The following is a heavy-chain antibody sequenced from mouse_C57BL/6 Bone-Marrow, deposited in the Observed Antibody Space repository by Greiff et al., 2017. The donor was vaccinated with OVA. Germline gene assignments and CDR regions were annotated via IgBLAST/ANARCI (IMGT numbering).Heavy chain of an antibody. J-gene: IGHJ3*01. Sequence: QVQLQQPGPELVKPGASVKLSCKASGYTFTSYWMQWVKQRPGQGLEWIGEIDPSDSYTNYNQKFKGKATLTVDTSSSTAYMQLSSLTSEESSVYYCASDDGRACFAYWGQGTLVTVSA. V-gene: IGHV1-50*01. CDR1: GYTFTSYW. CDR2: IDPSDSYT. CDR3: ASDDGRACFAY. D-gene: IGHD1-1*01.